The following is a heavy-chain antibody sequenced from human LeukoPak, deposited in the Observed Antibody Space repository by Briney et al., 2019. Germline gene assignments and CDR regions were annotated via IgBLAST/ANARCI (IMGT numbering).Heavy chain of an antibody. V-gene: IGHV3-21*03. D-gene: IGHD3-22*01. CDR1: GFTFSSYS. CDR3: ARDKYDSSTQYYFDY. CDR2: ISSSSSYI. J-gene: IGHJ4*02. Sequence: PGGSLRLSCAASGFTFSSYSMNWVRQAPGKGLEWVSSISSSSSYIYYADSVKGRFTISRYNAKNSLYLQMNSLRAEDTAVYYCARDKYDSSTQYYFDYWGKGTLVTVSS.